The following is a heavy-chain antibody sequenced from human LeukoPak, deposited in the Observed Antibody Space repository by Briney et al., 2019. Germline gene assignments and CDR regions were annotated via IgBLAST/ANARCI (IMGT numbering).Heavy chain of an antibody. J-gene: IGHJ4*02. D-gene: IGHD3-22*01. Sequence: GGSLRLSCAASGFTFSTYSMNWVRQAPGKGLEWVSSISSTSTYIYYGDSVQGRFTISRDNAKNSLYLQMNSLRAEDTAVYYCARLMAHYDTWGFDYWGQGTLVTASS. CDR3: ARLMAHYDTWGFDY. CDR2: ISSTSTYI. CDR1: GFTFSTYS. V-gene: IGHV3-21*06.